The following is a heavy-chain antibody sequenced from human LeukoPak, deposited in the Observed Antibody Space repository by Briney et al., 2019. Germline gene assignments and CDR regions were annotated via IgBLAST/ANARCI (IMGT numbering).Heavy chain of an antibody. Sequence: GGSLRLSCAASAFTLSSYWMSWVRQAPGKGLEWVANIKEDGSEKYYVDSVKGRFTISRDNAKNSLYLHMSSLTAEDTAMYYCARDWVAGVPFDAFDIWGQGTMVSVSS. D-gene: IGHD3-10*01. V-gene: IGHV3-7*03. CDR3: ARDWVAGVPFDAFDI. CDR2: IKEDGSEK. CDR1: AFTLSSYW. J-gene: IGHJ3*02.